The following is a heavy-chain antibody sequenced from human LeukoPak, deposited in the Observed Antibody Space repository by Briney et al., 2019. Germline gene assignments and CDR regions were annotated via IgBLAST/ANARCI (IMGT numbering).Heavy chain of an antibody. D-gene: IGHD4-17*01. J-gene: IGHJ6*03. CDR3: ARVYGYYYYYMDV. CDR2: INPDNQNT. Sequence: ASVKISCKASVYTFTNNGIIWVRQAPGQGLEWMGWINPDNQNTNYAQSFQGRLALTTDTSTSTIYMELGSLTSDDTAVYYCARVYGYYYYYMDVWGKGTTLTVSS. V-gene: IGHV1-18*04. CDR1: VYTFTNNG.